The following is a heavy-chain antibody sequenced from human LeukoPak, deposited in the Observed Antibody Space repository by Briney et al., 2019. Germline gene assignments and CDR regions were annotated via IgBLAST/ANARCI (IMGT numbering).Heavy chain of an antibody. CDR2: IWYDGSNK. V-gene: IGHV3-33*08. CDR1: GFTFSSYT. J-gene: IGHJ4*02. CDR3: ARGDSSSWPMTRNYFDY. D-gene: IGHD6-13*01. Sequence: GGSLRLSCAASGFTFSSYTMHWVRQAPGKGLEWVAVIWYDGSNKYYADSVKGRFTISRDNSKNTLYLQMNSLRAEDTAVYYCARGDSSSWPMTRNYFDYWGQGTLVTVSS.